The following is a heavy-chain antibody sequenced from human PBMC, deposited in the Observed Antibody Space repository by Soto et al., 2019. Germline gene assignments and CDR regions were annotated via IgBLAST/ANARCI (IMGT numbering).Heavy chain of an antibody. Sequence: SQTLSLTCAVYGGSFSGYYWRWIRQPPGKGLEWIGEINHSGSTNYNPSLKSRVTISVDTSKNQFSLKLSSVTAADTAKYFCAREGNLGRWIKPLDFLGQGTLVT. CDR2: INHSGST. V-gene: IGHV4-34*01. D-gene: IGHD2-2*03. CDR3: AREGNLGRWIKPLDF. J-gene: IGHJ4*02. CDR1: GGSFSGYY.